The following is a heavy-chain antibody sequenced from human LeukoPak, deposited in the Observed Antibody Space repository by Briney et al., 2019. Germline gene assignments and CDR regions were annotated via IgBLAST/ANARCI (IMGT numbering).Heavy chain of an antibody. CDR1: GFTFKTFA. J-gene: IGHJ4*02. D-gene: IGHD1-1*01. CDR3: PKRGNTGTYSETFDY. Sequence: GGSLRLSCAASGFTFKTFAMSWVRQAPGKGLEWVSTISASGGRTYYGDSVKGRFTISRDNSKNSLFLQMNSLRAEDTAVYYCPKRGNTGTYSETFDYWGQGTLVTVSS. CDR2: ISASGGRT. V-gene: IGHV3-23*01.